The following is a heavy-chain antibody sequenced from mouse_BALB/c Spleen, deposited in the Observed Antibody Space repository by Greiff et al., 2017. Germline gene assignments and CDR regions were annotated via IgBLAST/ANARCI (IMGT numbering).Heavy chain of an antibody. CDR1: GYTFTSYW. J-gene: IGHJ4*01. D-gene: IGHD2-14*01. CDR3: ARVYRYDDYAMDY. V-gene: IGHV1-7*01. Sequence: QVQLQQSGAELAKPGASVKMSCKASGYTFTSYWMHWVKQRPGQGLEWIGYINPSTGYTEYNQKFKDKATLTADKSSSTAYMQLSSLTSEDSAVYYCARVYRYDDYAMDYWGQGTSVTVSS. CDR2: INPSTGYT.